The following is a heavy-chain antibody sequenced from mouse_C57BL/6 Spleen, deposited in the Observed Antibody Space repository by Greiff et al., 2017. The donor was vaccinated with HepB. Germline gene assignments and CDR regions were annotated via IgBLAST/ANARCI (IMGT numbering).Heavy chain of an antibody. J-gene: IGHJ4*01. CDR2: ISYDGSN. CDR1: GYSITSGYY. D-gene: IGHD2-1*01. Sequence: EVKLMESGPGLVKPSQSLSLTCSVTGYSITSGYYWNWIRQFPGNKLEWMGYISYDGSNNYNPSLKNRISITRDTSKNQFFLKLNSVTTEDTATYYCARDRSTMANYYAMDYWGQGTSVTVSS. V-gene: IGHV3-6*01. CDR3: ARDRSTMANYYAMDY.